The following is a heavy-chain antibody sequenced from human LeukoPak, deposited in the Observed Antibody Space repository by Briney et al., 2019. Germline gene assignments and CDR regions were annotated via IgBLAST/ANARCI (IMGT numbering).Heavy chain of an antibody. D-gene: IGHD3-10*01. V-gene: IGHV3-21*01. CDR2: ISSSSSYI. CDR1: GFTFSSYS. J-gene: IGHJ4*02. CDR3: ARRRITMVRGIDY. Sequence: PGGSLRLSCAASGFTFSSYSMNWVRQAQGKGLEWVSSISSSSSYIYYADSVKGRFTISRDNAKNSLYLQMNSLRAEDTAVYYCARRRITMVRGIDYWGQGTLVTVSS.